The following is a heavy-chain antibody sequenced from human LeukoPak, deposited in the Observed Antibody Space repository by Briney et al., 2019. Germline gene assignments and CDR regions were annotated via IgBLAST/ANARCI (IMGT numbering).Heavy chain of an antibody. J-gene: IGHJ6*03. CDR2: IYYSGST. V-gene: IGHV4-59*11. D-gene: IGHD3-22*01. Sequence: PSGTLSLTCTVSGGSISSHYWSWIRQPPGKGLEWIGYIYYSGSTNYNPSLKSRVTISVDTSKNQFSLKLSSVTGADRAVYYCARIAVYDSSGYYYPYYMDVWGKGATVTVSS. CDR3: ARIAVYDSSGYYYPYYMDV. CDR1: GGSISSHY.